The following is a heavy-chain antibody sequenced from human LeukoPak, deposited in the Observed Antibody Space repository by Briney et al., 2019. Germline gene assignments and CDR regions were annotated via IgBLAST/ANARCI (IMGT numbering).Heavy chain of an antibody. V-gene: IGHV3-9*01. Sequence: GGSLRLSCTASGFTFDGYAMHWVRQAPGKGLEWVSGISWSSGSLGYADSVKGRFIISRDNAKNSLYLQMNSLRAEDTAVYYCARVLTVTVDYWGQGTLVTVSS. D-gene: IGHD4-17*01. CDR1: GFTFDGYA. CDR3: ARVLTVTVDY. CDR2: ISWSSGSL. J-gene: IGHJ4*02.